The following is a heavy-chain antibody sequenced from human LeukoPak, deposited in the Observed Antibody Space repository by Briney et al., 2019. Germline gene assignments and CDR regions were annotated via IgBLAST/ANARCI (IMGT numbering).Heavy chain of an antibody. V-gene: IGHV4-39*07. D-gene: IGHD2-2*01. J-gene: IGHJ5*02. Sequence: SETLSLTCTVSGGPMNNLYWSWVRQSPGKGLEWVGSIYYSGSTYYNPSLKSRVTISVDTSKNQFSLKLSAVTAADTAVYYCARAILSSPFNWFDPWGQGTLVTVSS. CDR2: IYYSGST. CDR1: GGPMNNLY. CDR3: ARAILSSPFNWFDP.